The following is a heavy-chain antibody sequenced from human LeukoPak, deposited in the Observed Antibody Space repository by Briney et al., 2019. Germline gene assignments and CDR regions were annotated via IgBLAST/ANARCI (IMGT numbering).Heavy chain of an antibody. D-gene: IGHD3-10*01. CDR1: GGSFSGYY. V-gene: IGHV4-34*01. J-gene: IGHJ5*02. CDR3: ARSPRPGPSRGWFDP. Sequence: NPSETLSLTCAVYGGSFSGYYWSWIRQPPGKGLEWIGEINHSGSTNYNPSLKSRVTISVDTSKNQFSLKLSSVTAADTAVYYCARSPRPGPSRGWFDPWGQGTLVTVSS. CDR2: INHSGST.